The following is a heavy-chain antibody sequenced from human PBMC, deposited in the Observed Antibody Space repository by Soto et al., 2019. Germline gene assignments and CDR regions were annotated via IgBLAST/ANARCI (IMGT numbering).Heavy chain of an antibody. D-gene: IGHD2-15*01. J-gene: IGHJ6*02. Sequence: PSETLSLTCTVSGGPINSHYWSWIRQPPGKGLEWIGEINHSGRTNYNPSLKSRVTISVDPSKTQFSLKLSSVTAADQDVSYCARGRFYCSGGSCYSGYYYYYGMDVWGQGTTVTVSS. V-gene: IGHV4-34*01. CDR3: ARGRFYCSGGSCYSGYYYYYGMDV. CDR2: INHSGRT. CDR1: GGPINSHY.